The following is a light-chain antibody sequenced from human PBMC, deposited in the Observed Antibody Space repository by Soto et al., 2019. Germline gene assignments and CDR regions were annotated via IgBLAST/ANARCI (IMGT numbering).Light chain of an antibody. V-gene: IGLV2-14*01. J-gene: IGLJ2*01. CDR1: SNDIGGYNY. CDR2: EVS. Sequence: QSALPQPASVSGSPGQSITISCTGTSNDIGGYNYVSWCQQHPGEAPKLIIYEVSNRPSGVSNRFSGSKSDNTASLTITGLQAEDEASYYCSSYTITHIPVIFGGGTQLTVL. CDR3: SSYTITHIPVI.